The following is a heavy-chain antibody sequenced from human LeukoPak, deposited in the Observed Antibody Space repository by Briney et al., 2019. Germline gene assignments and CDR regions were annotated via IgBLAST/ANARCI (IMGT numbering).Heavy chain of an antibody. J-gene: IGHJ6*02. V-gene: IGHV1-2*02. CDR3: ARDSGLGYYGSGSYPFYYYYGMDV. Sequence: APVKVSCKASGYTFTGYYMHWVRQAPGQGLEWMGWINPNSGGTNYAQKFQGRVTMTRDTSISTAYMELSRLRSDDTAVYYCARDSGLGYYGSGSYPFYYYYGMDVWGQGTTVTVSS. CDR2: INPNSGGT. CDR1: GYTFTGYY. D-gene: IGHD3-10*01.